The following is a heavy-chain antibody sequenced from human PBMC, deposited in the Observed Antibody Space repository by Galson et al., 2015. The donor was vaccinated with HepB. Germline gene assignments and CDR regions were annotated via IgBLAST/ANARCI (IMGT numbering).Heavy chain of an antibody. Sequence: SLRLSCAASGFSFSRYGMHWVRQAPGKGLEWVAIIWYDGSKSYFADSVKGRFTISRDNSKNMLCLQMNNMRAEDTALYYCARIAYCGGDCYSRAGFDYWGQGTLVTVSS. V-gene: IGHV3-33*01. CDR1: GFSFSRYG. CDR3: ARIAYCGGDCYSRAGFDY. D-gene: IGHD2-21*01. CDR2: IWYDGSKS. J-gene: IGHJ4*02.